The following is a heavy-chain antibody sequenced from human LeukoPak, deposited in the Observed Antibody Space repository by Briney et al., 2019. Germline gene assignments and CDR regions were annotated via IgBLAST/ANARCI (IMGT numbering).Heavy chain of an antibody. Sequence: SETLSLTCTVSNGSINIGSYYWGWIRQPPGKGLEWIGSIYYSGSTYYNPSLKSRVTISVDTSKDQFSLKLSSVTASDTAVYYCARATDYYYYYMDVWGKGTTVTVSS. J-gene: IGHJ6*03. CDR3: ARATDYYYYYMDV. CDR1: NGSINIGSYY. V-gene: IGHV4-39*01. D-gene: IGHD4-17*01. CDR2: IYYSGST.